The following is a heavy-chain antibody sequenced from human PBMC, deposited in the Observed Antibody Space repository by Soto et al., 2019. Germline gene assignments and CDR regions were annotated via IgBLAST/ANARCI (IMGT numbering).Heavy chain of an antibody. D-gene: IGHD3-3*01. CDR2: IFYSGST. CDR3: ARWWSGSRQGFDP. V-gene: IGHV4-39*07. J-gene: IGHJ5*02. CDR1: GGSLSSYY. Sequence: SETLSLTCTVSGGSLSSYYWGWIRQPPGKGLEWIGSIFYSGSTYYNPSLKSRVTISVDTSKNQFSLKLSSVTAADTAVYYCARWWSGSRQGFDPWGQGTLVTVS.